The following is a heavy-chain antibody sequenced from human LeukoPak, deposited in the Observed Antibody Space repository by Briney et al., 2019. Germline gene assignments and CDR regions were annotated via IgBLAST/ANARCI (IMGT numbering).Heavy chain of an antibody. CDR1: GFIFDDYG. V-gene: IGHV3-20*04. J-gene: IGHJ3*01. D-gene: IGHD6-25*01. CDR3: ARQSAAGAIDF. CDR2: INWNSSSK. Sequence: GGSLRLSCAASGFIFDDYGMNWVRQVPGKGLEWVSGINWNSSSKGYANSVKGRFTISRDNSKNTLYLLMGSLRIDDMAVYYCARQSAAGAIDFWGQGTMVTVSS.